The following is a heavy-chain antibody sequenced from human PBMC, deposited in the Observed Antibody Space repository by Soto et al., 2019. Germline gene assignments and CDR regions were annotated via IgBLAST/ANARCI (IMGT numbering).Heavy chain of an antibody. Sequence: SETLSLTCTVSGGSISSYYWSWIRQPPGKGLEWIGYIYYSGSTNYNPSLKSRVTISVDTSKNQFSLKLSSVTAADTAVYYCARHSPYCGGDCYSYDYWGQGTLVTVPQ. CDR3: ARHSPYCGGDCYSYDY. D-gene: IGHD2-21*02. V-gene: IGHV4-59*08. CDR1: GGSISSYY. J-gene: IGHJ4*02. CDR2: IYYSGST.